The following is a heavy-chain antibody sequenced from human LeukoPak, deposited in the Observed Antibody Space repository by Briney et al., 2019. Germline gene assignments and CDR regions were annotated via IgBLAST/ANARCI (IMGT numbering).Heavy chain of an antibody. V-gene: IGHV4-59*01. CDR3: ARGHGGNSDY. CDR1: GGSISSYY. CDR2: IYYSGSA. D-gene: IGHD4-23*01. J-gene: IGHJ4*02. Sequence: SETLSLTCTVSGGSISSYYRSWIRQPPGKGLEWIGYIYYSGSANYNPSLKSRVTISVDTSKSQFSLKLSSVTAADTAVYYCARGHGGNSDYWGQGTLVTVSS.